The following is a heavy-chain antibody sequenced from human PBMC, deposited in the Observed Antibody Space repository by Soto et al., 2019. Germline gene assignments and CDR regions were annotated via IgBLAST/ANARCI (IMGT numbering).Heavy chain of an antibody. D-gene: IGHD6-13*01. CDR1: GYTFTSYA. V-gene: IGHV1-3*01. J-gene: IGHJ6*03. CDR2: INAGNGNT. CDR3: ARGAESSWYFLGGNKYYYYMDV. Sequence: QVQLVQSGAEVKKPGASVKVSCKASGYTFTSYAMHWVRQAPGQRLEWMGWINAGNGNTKYSQKFQGRVTITRDTSASTAYMELSSLRSEDTAVYYCARGAESSWYFLGGNKYYYYMDVWGKGTTVTVSS.